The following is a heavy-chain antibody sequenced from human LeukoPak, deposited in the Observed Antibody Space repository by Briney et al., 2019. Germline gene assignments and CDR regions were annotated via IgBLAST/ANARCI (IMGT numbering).Heavy chain of an antibody. Sequence: SETLSLTCTVSLDSITSNFWSWVRQPPGTGLERIGEIHRIGSPNYNPSLQSRVTISIDRSRNQIALELSSVTAADTAVYYCARELSVAAVGYYFDYWGQGILVTVSS. CDR2: IHRIGSP. D-gene: IGHD6-13*01. J-gene: IGHJ4*02. CDR1: LDSITSNF. CDR3: ARELSVAAVGYYFDY. V-gene: IGHV4-4*02.